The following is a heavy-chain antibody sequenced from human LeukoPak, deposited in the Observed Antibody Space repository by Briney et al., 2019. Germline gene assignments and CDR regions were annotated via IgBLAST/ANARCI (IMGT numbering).Heavy chain of an antibody. D-gene: IGHD6-19*01. CDR3: ATDYRLSIAVAGTVNY. V-gene: IGHV1-24*01. CDR2: FDPEDGET. J-gene: IGHJ4*02. CDR1: GYTLTELS. Sequence: ASVKVSCKVSGYTLTELSMHWVRQAPGKGLEWMGGFDPEDGETIYAQKFQGRVTMTEDTSTDTAYMELSSLRSEDTAVYYCATDYRLSIAVAGTVNYWGQGTLVTVSS.